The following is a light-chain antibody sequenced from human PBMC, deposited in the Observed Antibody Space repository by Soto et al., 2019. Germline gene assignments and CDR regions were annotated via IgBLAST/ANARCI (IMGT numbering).Light chain of an antibody. V-gene: IGKV1-12*01. CDR1: QGISNW. CDR2: SAY. CDR3: QQTITFLPLT. J-gene: IGKJ4*01. Sequence: DIQMTQSPSSVSASVGDRVTITCRASQGISNWLAWYQQQPGKAPKLLISSAYTLQSGVPSRFSGGGSVTQLTLIISSLQPEDFATNYCQQTITFLPLTFGGGTKVEIK.